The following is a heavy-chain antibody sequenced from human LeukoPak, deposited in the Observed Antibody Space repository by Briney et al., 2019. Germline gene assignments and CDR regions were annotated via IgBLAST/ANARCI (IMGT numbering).Heavy chain of an antibody. J-gene: IGHJ5*02. V-gene: IGHV1-46*01. D-gene: IGHD2-2*01. CDR3: ARDHEDIVVVPAAIGYWHWFDP. Sequence: ASVKVSCKASGYTFTSYYMHWVRQAPGQGLEWMGIINPSGGSTSYAQKFQGRVTMTRDTSTSTVYMELSSLRSEDTAVYYCARDHEDIVVVPAAIGYWHWFDPWGQGTLVTVSS. CDR2: INPSGGST. CDR1: GYTFTSYY.